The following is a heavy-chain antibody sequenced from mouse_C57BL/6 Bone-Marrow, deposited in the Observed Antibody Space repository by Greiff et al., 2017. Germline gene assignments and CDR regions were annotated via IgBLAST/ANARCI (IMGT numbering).Heavy chain of an antibody. CDR1: GYTFTSYG. D-gene: IGHD1-1*01. CDR2: IYPGSGNT. V-gene: IGHV1-81*01. CDR3: ARDYYYGGSYRFDY. J-gene: IGHJ2*01. Sequence: QVQLQQSGAELARPGASVKLSCKASGYTFTSYGISWVKQRPGQGLEWIGEIYPGSGNTYYNEKFKGKATLTADKSSSTEYMDLRSLTSEDSAVYFCARDYYYGGSYRFDYWGQGTTPTVSS.